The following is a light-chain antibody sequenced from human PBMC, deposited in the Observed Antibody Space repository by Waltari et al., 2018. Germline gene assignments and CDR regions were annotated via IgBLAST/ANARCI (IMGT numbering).Light chain of an antibody. J-gene: IGKJ4*01. CDR2: GAS. CDR3: QQYNDPLT. Sequence: EIVMTQSPATLYVSPGERATLSCRASQSVSSDLAWYQQKPGQAPRLLIYGASTRATGIPARFSGSGSGTEFTLTISSLQSEDFALYYCQQYNDPLTFGGGTKVEIK. V-gene: IGKV3-15*01. CDR1: QSVSSD.